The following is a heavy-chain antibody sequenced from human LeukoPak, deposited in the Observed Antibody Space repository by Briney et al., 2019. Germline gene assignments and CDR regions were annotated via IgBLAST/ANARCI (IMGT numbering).Heavy chain of an antibody. D-gene: IGHD5-18*01. Sequence: PGGSLRLSCAASGFSVRTTYMSWVRQAPGEGLEWVSVIYSDGSTYYADSVKGRFTISRDNSKNTLYLQMNSLRAEDTAVYYCARDPGYDYGYDYWGQGTLVTVSS. J-gene: IGHJ4*02. CDR2: IYSDGST. V-gene: IGHV3-66*01. CDR3: ARDPGYDYGYDY. CDR1: GFSVRTTY.